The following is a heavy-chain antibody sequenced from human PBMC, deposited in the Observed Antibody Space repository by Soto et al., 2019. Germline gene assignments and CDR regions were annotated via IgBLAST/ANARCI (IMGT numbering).Heavy chain of an antibody. V-gene: IGHV2-5*02. CDR3: AHSGGGYSYGHGWFDP. CDR1: GFSLSTSGVG. J-gene: IGHJ5*02. D-gene: IGHD5-18*01. CDR2: IYWDDDK. Sequence: QITLKESGPPLVKPTQTLTLTCTFSGFSLSTSGVGVGWIRQPPGKALEWLALIYWDDDKRYSPSLKSRLTIPNDTSKNQVVLTMTNMDPVDTATYYCAHSGGGYSYGHGWFDPWGQGTLVTVSS.